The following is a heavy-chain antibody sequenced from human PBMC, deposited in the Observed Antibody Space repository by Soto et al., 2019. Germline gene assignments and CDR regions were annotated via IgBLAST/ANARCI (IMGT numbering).Heavy chain of an antibody. D-gene: IGHD3-16*01. J-gene: IGHJ4*02. Sequence: QVQLVQSGAEVKKPGASVKVSCKASGYTFTSYGISWVRQAPGQGLEWMGWISAYNGNTNYAQKLQGRVTMTTDTSTSPAYRELRSLRSDDTAVYYCARGGDTFGGVTDSKGYFDYWGQGTLVTVSS. CDR3: ARGGDTFGGVTDSKGYFDY. CDR2: ISAYNGNT. V-gene: IGHV1-18*01. CDR1: GYTFTSYG.